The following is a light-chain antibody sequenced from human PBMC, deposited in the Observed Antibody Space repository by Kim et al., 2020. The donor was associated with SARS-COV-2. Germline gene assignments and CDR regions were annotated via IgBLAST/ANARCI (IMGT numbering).Light chain of an antibody. Sequence: ASVQLTCTLNSAQGGYAIAWQQQQPEEGTRYWMKLNREDSHRKRDGIPERFSGSSSGAERYLTISSLQSEDEADYYCQTWGTGIRVFGGGTQLTVL. CDR2: LNREDSH. V-gene: IGLV4-69*01. J-gene: IGLJ3*02. CDR1: SAQGGYA. CDR3: QTWGTGIRV.